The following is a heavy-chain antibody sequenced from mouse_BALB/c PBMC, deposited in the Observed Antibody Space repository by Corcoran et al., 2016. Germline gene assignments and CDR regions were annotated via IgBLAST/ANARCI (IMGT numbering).Heavy chain of an antibody. CDR1: GYTFTNYG. Sequence: IQLVQSGPELKKPGETVKISCKASGYTFTNYGMNWVKQAPGKGLKWMGWINTYTGEPTYADDFKGRFAFSLDTSASTAYLQINNLKDEDTATNFCAREPRAMDYWGQGTSVTVSS. CDR2: INTYTGEP. V-gene: IGHV9-3-1*01. CDR3: AREPRAMDY. J-gene: IGHJ4*01.